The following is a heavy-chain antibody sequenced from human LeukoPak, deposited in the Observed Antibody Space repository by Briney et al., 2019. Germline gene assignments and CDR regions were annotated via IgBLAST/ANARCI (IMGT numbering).Heavy chain of an antibody. V-gene: IGHV3-23*01. J-gene: IGHJ4*02. Sequence: GGSLRLSCAASGFTFSNYAMSWVRQAPGKGLEWVSAISASGGSPYYADSVKGRFTISRDNSQNTLYLQMNSLRAEDTAVYYCAKAQGGYSYGSLDYWGQGTLVTVSS. CDR1: GFTFSNYA. CDR2: ISASGGSP. D-gene: IGHD5-18*01. CDR3: AKAQGGYSYGSLDY.